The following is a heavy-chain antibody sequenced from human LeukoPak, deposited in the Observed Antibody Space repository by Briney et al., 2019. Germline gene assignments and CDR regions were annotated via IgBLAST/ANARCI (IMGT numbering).Heavy chain of an antibody. CDR2: MSNSGENT. D-gene: IGHD4-17*01. J-gene: IGHJ4*02. CDR3: AKGGASVTRYVDY. Sequence: GRSLRLSCAASGVTFITYVMHWVRQAPGKGLEWVGIMSNSGENTFYGEAVKGRFTISRDNSQNTLYLQMNSLRPEDTAVYYCAKGGASVTRYVDYWGQGTLVTVSS. V-gene: IGHV3-30*18. CDR1: GVTFITYV.